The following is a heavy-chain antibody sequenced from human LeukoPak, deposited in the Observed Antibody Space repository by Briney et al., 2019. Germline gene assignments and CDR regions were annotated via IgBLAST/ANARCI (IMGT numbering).Heavy chain of an antibody. CDR1: GFTFSSYG. D-gene: IGHD3-22*01. Sequence: GGSLRLSCAASGFTFSSYGMHWVRQAPGKGLQWVAFIRHDGSNKKYADSVKGRFTISRDNSKNTLYLQMNSLRAEDTAVYYCAKGSKLLVITRDHHMDVWGKGTTVTISS. V-gene: IGHV3-30*02. CDR2: IRHDGSNK. CDR3: AKGSKLLVITRDHHMDV. J-gene: IGHJ6*03.